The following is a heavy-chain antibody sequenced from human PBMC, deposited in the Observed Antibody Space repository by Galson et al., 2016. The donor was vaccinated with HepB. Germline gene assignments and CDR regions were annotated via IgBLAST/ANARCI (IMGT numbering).Heavy chain of an antibody. D-gene: IGHD2-21*02. J-gene: IGHJ3*02. Sequence: SLRLSCAASGLNFNNYVMHWVRQAPGKGLEWVALISSDVNNKYYADSVKGRFTISRDNSRNTLYLHMSSVTTEDTAMYYCARGGHMVVVTSTRNFDPFNIWGQGTLVTVSS. CDR1: GLNFNNYV. CDR3: ARGGHMVVVTSTRNFDPFNI. CDR2: ISSDVNNK. V-gene: IGHV3-30-3*01.